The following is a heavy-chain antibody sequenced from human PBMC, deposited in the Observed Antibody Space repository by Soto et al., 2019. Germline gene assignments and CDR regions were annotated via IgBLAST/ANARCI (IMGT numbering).Heavy chain of an antibody. CDR1: GGSISSGGYY. CDR3: AREIELYVDTAMANWFDP. CDR2: IYYSGST. Sequence: ASETLSLTCTVSGGSISSGGYYWSWIRQHPGKGLEWIGYIYYSGSTYYNPSLKSRVTISVDTSKNQFSLKLSSVTAADTAVYYCAREIELYVDTAMANWFDPWGQGTLVTVSS. J-gene: IGHJ5*02. D-gene: IGHD5-18*01. V-gene: IGHV4-31*03.